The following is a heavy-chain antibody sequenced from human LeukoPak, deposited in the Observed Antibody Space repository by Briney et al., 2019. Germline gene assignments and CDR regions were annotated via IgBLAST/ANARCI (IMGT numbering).Heavy chain of an antibody. V-gene: IGHV3-23*01. J-gene: IGHJ4*02. D-gene: IGHD6-13*01. Sequence: GGSLRLSCAASGFRFSDFTMTWVRQAPGKGPEWVSAIGGRGGSTYYADSLGGRFTISRDNSKDMVYLQMNSLRAEDTAVYYCAKDGIAAAPDYWGQGTLVTVSS. CDR1: GFRFSDFT. CDR2: IGGRGGST. CDR3: AKDGIAAAPDY.